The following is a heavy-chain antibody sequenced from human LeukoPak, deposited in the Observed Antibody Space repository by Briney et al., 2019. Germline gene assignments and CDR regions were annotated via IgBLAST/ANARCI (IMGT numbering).Heavy chain of an antibody. J-gene: IGHJ4*02. V-gene: IGHV3-23*01. CDR2: ISGSGGST. Sequence: GGSLRLSCAASGFTFSSYAMSWVRQAPGKGLEWVSAISGSGGSTYCADSVKGRFTFSRDNSKNTLYLQMNSLRAEDTAVYYCAKSRYDFFLGRLYYFDYWGQGTLVTVSS. D-gene: IGHD5-12*01. CDR3: AKSRYDFFLGRLYYFDY. CDR1: GFTFSSYA.